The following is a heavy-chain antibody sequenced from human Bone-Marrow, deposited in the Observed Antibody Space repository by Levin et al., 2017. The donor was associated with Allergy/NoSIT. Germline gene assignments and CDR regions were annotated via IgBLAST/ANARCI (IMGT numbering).Heavy chain of an antibody. J-gene: IGHJ4*02. CDR3: ARGGRDGYNSNFDY. D-gene: IGHD5-24*01. V-gene: IGHV4-34*01. Sequence: SQTLSLTCAVYGGSFSGYYWSWIRQPPGKGLEWIGEINHSGSTNYNPSLKSRVTISVDTSKNQFSLKLSSVTAADTAVYYCARGGRDGYNSNFDYWGQGTLVTVSS. CDR2: INHSGST. CDR1: GGSFSGYY.